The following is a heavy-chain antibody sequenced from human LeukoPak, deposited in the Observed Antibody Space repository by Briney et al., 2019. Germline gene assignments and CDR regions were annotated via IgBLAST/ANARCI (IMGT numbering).Heavy chain of an antibody. J-gene: IGHJ4*02. CDR3: ARHYSSSSPAVDY. Sequence: GESLKVSCKGSGYSFTSYWIGWVRKMPGKGLEWMGIIYPGDSDTRYSPSFHGQVTISADKSINTAYLQWSSLKASDTAMYYCARHYSSSSPAVDYWGQGTLVTVSS. V-gene: IGHV5-51*01. CDR2: IYPGDSDT. CDR1: GYSFTSYW. D-gene: IGHD6-6*01.